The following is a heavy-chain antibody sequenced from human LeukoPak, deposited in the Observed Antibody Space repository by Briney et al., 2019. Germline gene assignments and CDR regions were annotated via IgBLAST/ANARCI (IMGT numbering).Heavy chain of an antibody. Sequence: SETLSLTCAVYGGSFSGYYWSWIRQPPGKGLEWIGEINHSGSTNYNPSLKSRVTISVDTPKNQFSLKLSSVTAADTAVYYCARGLVVVPATVPSYYYYMDVWGKGTTVTVSS. V-gene: IGHV4-34*01. CDR1: GGSFSGYY. D-gene: IGHD2-2*01. CDR3: ARGLVVVPATVPSYYYYMDV. J-gene: IGHJ6*03. CDR2: INHSGST.